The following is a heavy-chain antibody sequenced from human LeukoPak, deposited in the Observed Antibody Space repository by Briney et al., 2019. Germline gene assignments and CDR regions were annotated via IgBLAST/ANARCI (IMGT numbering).Heavy chain of an antibody. CDR2: VFYGGST. Sequence: SETLSLTCAVYGGSFSGYYWSWIRQPPGKGLEWIGDVFYGGSTSYNPSLKSRVTISVDTSKNQFSLKLSSVTAADTAVYYCARGGGYCSAGACYSADYWGQGTLVTVSS. J-gene: IGHJ4*02. V-gene: IGHV4-59*01. CDR3: ARGGGYCSAGACYSADY. CDR1: GGSFSGYY. D-gene: IGHD2-15*01.